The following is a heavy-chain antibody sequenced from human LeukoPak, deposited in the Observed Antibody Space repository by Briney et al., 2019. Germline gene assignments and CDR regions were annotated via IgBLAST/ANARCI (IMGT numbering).Heavy chain of an antibody. CDR1: GGSISSYY. CDR2: IYYSGST. D-gene: IGHD1-26*01. J-gene: IGHJ5*02. V-gene: IGHV4-59*01. CDR3: AITQSGSYQGWFDP. Sequence: SETLSLTCTVSGGSISSYYWSWIRQPPGKGLEWIGYIYYSGSTNYNPSLKSRVTISVDTSKNQFSLKLSSVTAADTAVYYCAITQSGSYQGWFDPWGQGTLVTVSS.